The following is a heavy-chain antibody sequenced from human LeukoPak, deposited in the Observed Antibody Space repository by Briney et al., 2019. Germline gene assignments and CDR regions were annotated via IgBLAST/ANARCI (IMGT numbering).Heavy chain of an antibody. CDR2: IYYSGST. Sequence: KPSETLSLTCTVSGGSISSYYWSWIRQPPGKGLEWIGYIYYSGSTNYNPSLKSRVTISVDTSKNQFSLKLSSVTAADTAVYYCARDLIAAAGLPDYWDQGTLVTASS. V-gene: IGHV4-59*01. CDR3: ARDLIAAAGLPDY. CDR1: GGSISSYY. J-gene: IGHJ4*02. D-gene: IGHD6-13*01.